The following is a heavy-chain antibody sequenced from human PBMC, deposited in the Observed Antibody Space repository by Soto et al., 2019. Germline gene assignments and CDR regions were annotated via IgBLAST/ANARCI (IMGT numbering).Heavy chain of an antibody. D-gene: IGHD4-17*01. Sequence: ASVKVSCKASGYTFNSYGISWVRQAPGQGLEWMGWISAYNGNTNYAQKLQGRVTMTTDTSTSTAYMELRSLRSDDTAVYYCAIADYGAEVQRYMDVWGKGTTVTVPS. CDR3: AIADYGAEVQRYMDV. V-gene: IGHV1-18*01. CDR1: GYTFNSYG. CDR2: ISAYNGNT. J-gene: IGHJ6*03.